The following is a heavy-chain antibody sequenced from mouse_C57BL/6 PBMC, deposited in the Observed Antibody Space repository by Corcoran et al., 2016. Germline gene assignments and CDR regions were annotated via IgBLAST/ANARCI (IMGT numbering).Heavy chain of an antibody. Sequence: QVQLKQSGAELVRPGASVKLSCKAPGYTFTDYYINWVKQRPGQGLEWIARIFPGSGNTYYNEKFKGKATLTAEKSPSTAYMRLSSLTSEDSAVYFCARRGLLSYWYFDVWGTGTTVTVSS. J-gene: IGHJ1*03. CDR3: ARRGLLSYWYFDV. CDR1: GYTFTDYY. V-gene: IGHV1-76*01. CDR2: IFPGSGNT. D-gene: IGHD3-1*01.